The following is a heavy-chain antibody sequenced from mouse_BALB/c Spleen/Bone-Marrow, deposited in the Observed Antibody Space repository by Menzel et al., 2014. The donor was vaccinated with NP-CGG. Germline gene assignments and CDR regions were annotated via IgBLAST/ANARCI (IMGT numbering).Heavy chain of an antibody. Sequence: EVKLQESGAELVKPGASVKSSCTASGFNIKDTYMHWVKQRPEQGLEWIGRIDPANGNIKYDPKFQGKATITADTSSNTAYLQLSSLTSEDTAVYYCAPYYYGRWFANWGQGALVTVSA. D-gene: IGHD1-1*01. CDR2: IDPANGNI. CDR3: APYYYGRWFAN. V-gene: IGHV14-3*02. CDR1: GFNIKDTY. J-gene: IGHJ3*01.